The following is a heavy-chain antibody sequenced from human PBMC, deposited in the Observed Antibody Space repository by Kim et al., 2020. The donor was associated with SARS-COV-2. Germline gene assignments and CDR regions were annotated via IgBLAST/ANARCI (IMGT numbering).Heavy chain of an antibody. CDR2: YRT. CDR3: AKDFWGLGHY. V-gene: IGHV3-72*01. J-gene: IGHJ1*01. Sequence: YRTDYAASVEGRFSFSRDDSQSSLFLQMNSLKTDDTAVYYCAKDFWGLGHYWGQGTLVTVSS. D-gene: IGHD7-27*01.